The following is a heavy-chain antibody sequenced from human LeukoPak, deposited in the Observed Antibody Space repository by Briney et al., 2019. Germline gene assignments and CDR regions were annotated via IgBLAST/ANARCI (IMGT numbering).Heavy chain of an antibody. CDR3: ARASGGVVIPSFDP. J-gene: IGHJ5*02. CDR2: IIPILGIA. V-gene: IGHV1-69*04. Sequence: SVKVSCKASGGTFSSYAISWVRQAPGQGLEWMGRIIPILGIANYAQKFQGRVTITADKSTSTAYMELSSLRSEDTAVYYCARASGGVVIPSFDPWGQGTLVTVSS. CDR1: GGTFSSYA. D-gene: IGHD3-3*01.